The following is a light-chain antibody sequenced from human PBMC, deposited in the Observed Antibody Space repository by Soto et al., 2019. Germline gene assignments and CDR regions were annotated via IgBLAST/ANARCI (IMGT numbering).Light chain of an antibody. V-gene: IGKV3-20*01. CDR2: GAS. CDR1: QSVSSNY. CDR3: QQYGTSLWT. Sequence: IVLTQSPGTLSLSPGEGATLSCRASQSVSSNYLAWYQQKPGQAPRLLIYGASTRATGIPDRFSGSGSGTDFTLTISRVEPEDFALYYCQQYGTSLWTFGQGTKVDIK. J-gene: IGKJ1*01.